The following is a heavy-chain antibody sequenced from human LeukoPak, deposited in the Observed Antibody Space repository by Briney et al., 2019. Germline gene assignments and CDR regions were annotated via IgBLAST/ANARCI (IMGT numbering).Heavy chain of an antibody. J-gene: IGHJ4*01. CDR3: AKDLTGSCSSDH. CDR2: IQYDGGIK. Sequence: GGSLRLSCAASGFTFNTYGMHWVRQAPGKGLEWMSFIQYDGGIKNYATSVKGRFTISRDNSKNTLYLQMNSLRDEDTAVYFCAKDLTGSCSSDHWGQGTLVTVSS. V-gene: IGHV3-30*02. D-gene: IGHD2-15*01. CDR1: GFTFNTYG.